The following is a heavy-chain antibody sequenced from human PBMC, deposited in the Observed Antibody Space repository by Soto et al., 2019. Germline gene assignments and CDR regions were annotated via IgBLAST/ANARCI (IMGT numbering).Heavy chain of an antibody. V-gene: IGHV3-74*01. D-gene: IGHD6-19*01. CDR2: INSDGSTT. J-gene: IGHJ4*02. CDR1: GFSFSSSW. CDR3: ARGPSGWYGYDY. Sequence: GGSLRLSCAASGFSFSSSWMHWVRQAPGKGLVWVSRINSDGSTTNYADSVKGPFTISRDNAKNTLYLQMNSLRAEDTAVYYCARGPSGWYGYDYWGQGTLVTAPQ.